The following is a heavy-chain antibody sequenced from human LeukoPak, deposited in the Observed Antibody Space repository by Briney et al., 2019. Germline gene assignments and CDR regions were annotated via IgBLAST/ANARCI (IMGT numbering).Heavy chain of an antibody. CDR1: GGSFSGYY. CDR2: INHSGST. Sequence: SETLSLTCAVYGGSFSGYYWSWIRQPPGKGLEWIGEINHSGSTNYNPSLKSRVTISVDTSKNQFSLKLSSVTAADTAVYYCARGPFNLGYCSSTSCLKAFDIWGQGTMVTVSS. D-gene: IGHD2-2*01. J-gene: IGHJ3*02. V-gene: IGHV4-34*01. CDR3: ARGPFNLGYCSSTSCLKAFDI.